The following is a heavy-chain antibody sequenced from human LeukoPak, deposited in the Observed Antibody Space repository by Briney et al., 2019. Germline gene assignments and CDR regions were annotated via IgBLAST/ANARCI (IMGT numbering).Heavy chain of an antibody. D-gene: IGHD3-10*01. J-gene: IGHJ5*02. CDR3: ARDLNTMVRGVIINWFDP. CDR1: GNIFTDHY. V-gene: IGHV1-2*02. Sequence: ASVKVSCKASGNIFTDHYMHWVRQAPGQGLEWMGWINPNSGGTNYAQKFQGRVTMTRDTSISTAYMELSRLRSDDTAVYYCARDLNTMVRGVIINWFDPWGQGTLVTVSS. CDR2: INPNSGGT.